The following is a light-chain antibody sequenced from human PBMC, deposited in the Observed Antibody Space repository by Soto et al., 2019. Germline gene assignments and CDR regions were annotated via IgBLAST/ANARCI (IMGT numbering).Light chain of an antibody. Sequence: DIQMTQSPSSLSASVGGRVTITCRTSQTINSYLNWYQQKPGKAPRLLIYAASTLQSGVPSGFSGSGSGTDFALTISSLQPEDFATYYCQQSYITPWTFGQGTKVDIK. V-gene: IGKV1-39*01. CDR3: QQSYITPWT. J-gene: IGKJ1*01. CDR2: AAS. CDR1: QTINSY.